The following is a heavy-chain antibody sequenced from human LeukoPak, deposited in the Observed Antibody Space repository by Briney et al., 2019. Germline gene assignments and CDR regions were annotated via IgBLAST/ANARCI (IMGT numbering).Heavy chain of an antibody. D-gene: IGHD6-6*01. V-gene: IGHV4-59*01. Sequence: SETLSLTCTVSGGSISSYYWSWIRQPPGKGLEWIGYIYYSGSTNYNPSLKSRVTISVDTSKNQFSLKLSSVTAADTAMYYCARSARRAAARPWWFDAWGQGTLVTVSS. CDR3: ARSARRAAARPWWFDA. CDR2: IYYSGST. J-gene: IGHJ5*02. CDR1: GGSISSYY.